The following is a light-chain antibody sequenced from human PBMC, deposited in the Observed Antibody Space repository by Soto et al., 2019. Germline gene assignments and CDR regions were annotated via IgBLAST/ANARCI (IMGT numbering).Light chain of an antibody. CDR1: SSDVGGYDY. J-gene: IGLJ3*02. V-gene: IGLV2-11*01. CDR3: CSYAGSYTLM. Sequence: QSARTQPRSVSGSPGQSVTISCTGTSSDVGGYDYVSWYQHHPGKAPKVMIYDVNKRPSGVPDRFSGSKSGNTASLTISGLQAEDEADYYCCSYAGSYTLMFGGGTKVTVL. CDR2: DVN.